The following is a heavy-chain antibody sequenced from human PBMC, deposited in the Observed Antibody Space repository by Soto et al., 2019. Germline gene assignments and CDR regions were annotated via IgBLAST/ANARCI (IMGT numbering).Heavy chain of an antibody. D-gene: IGHD4-17*01. CDR2: IYDSGST. CDR1: GGSISSYY. CDR3: ARQDYDYFDS. Sequence: SETLSLTCTVSGGSISSYYWSWIRQPPGKGLEWIGYIYDSGSTNYNPSLKSRVTISVDTSKNQFSLKLSSVTAEDTAVYYCARQDYDYFDSWGQGTLVTVSS. J-gene: IGHJ4*02. V-gene: IGHV4-59*01.